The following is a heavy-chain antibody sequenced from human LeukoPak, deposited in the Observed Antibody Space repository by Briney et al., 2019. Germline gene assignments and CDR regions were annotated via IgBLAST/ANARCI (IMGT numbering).Heavy chain of an antibody. D-gene: IGHD1-7*01. CDR2: ISYTGRT. CDR1: GGSMSSDAYY. V-gene: IGHV4-39*07. J-gene: IGHJ4*02. CDR3: AREPMIGLELRSADDFDY. Sequence: PSETLSLTCTVSGGSMSSDAYYLNWIRQTPGKGLECIGNISYTGRTSYNPSLKSRVTISVDTSKNQFSLKLSSVTAADTAVYYCAREPMIGLELRSADDFDYWGQGALVTVSS.